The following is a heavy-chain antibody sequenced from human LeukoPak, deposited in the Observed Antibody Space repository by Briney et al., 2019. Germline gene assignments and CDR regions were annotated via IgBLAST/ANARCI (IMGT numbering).Heavy chain of an antibody. Sequence: SETLFLTCTVSGGSISSYYWSWIRQPPGKGLEWIGYIYTSGSTNYIPSLKSRVTISVDTSKNQFSLKLSSVTAADTAVYYCARLAYSNYVLSYYMDVWGKGTTVTVSS. V-gene: IGHV4-4*09. CDR3: ARLAYSNYVLSYYMDV. J-gene: IGHJ6*03. CDR2: IYTSGST. CDR1: GGSISSYY. D-gene: IGHD4-11*01.